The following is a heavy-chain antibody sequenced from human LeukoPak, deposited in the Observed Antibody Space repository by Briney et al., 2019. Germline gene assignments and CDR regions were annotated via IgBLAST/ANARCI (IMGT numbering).Heavy chain of an antibody. J-gene: IGHJ4*02. V-gene: IGHV4-61*02. CDR1: GDSISSGSYY. Sequence: PSETLSLTCTVSGDSISSGSYYWNWIRQPAGKGLEWIGRMYTSGSTNYNPSLKSRVTISVDTSKNQFSLKLSSVTAADTAVYYCARLTTFDSYYYDSSGYKIFDYWGQGTLVTVSS. D-gene: IGHD3-22*01. CDR2: MYTSGST. CDR3: ARLTTFDSYYYDSSGYKIFDY.